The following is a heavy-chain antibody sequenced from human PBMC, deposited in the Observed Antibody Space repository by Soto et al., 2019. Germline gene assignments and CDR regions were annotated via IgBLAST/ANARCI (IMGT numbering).Heavy chain of an antibody. J-gene: IGHJ4*02. V-gene: IGHV1-18*04. D-gene: IGHD3-3*01. Sequence: QVQLVQSGTEVKKPGASVKVSCKASGYTFTTYGISWVRQAPGRGLEWMGWIGAFNGNTNYAQKFQGRVTMTTDTSTNTAYMDLRSLRSDDTAVYYCARDVDNFWSGYYNGADNWGQGALVTVSS. CDR2: IGAFNGNT. CDR1: GYTFTTYG. CDR3: ARDVDNFWSGYYNGADN.